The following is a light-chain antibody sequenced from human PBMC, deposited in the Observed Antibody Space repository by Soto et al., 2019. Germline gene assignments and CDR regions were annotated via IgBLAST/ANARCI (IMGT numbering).Light chain of an antibody. CDR3: QQYGASPLT. CDR1: QSVRSSY. Sequence: EIVSTQSPGTLSLSPGERATLSCRASQSVRSSYLAWYQQKPGQAPRLLMYGASTRATGIPDRFSGSGSGTDFTLTISRLEPEDFAVYYCQQYGASPLTFGGGTKVEIK. J-gene: IGKJ4*01. CDR2: GAS. V-gene: IGKV3-20*01.